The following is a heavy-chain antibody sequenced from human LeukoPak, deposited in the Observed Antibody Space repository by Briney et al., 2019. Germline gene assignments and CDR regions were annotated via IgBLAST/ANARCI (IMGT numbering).Heavy chain of an antibody. D-gene: IGHD2-15*01. CDR3: AAQDMYTDY. Sequence: SETLSLTCTVSGGSVSSGSYYWSRIRQPPGKGLEWIGYIYYSGSTNYNPSLKSRVTISVDTSKNQFSLKLSSVTAADTAVYYCAAQDMYTDYWGQGTLVTVSS. V-gene: IGHV4-61*01. CDR1: GGSVSSGSYY. J-gene: IGHJ4*02. CDR2: IYYSGST.